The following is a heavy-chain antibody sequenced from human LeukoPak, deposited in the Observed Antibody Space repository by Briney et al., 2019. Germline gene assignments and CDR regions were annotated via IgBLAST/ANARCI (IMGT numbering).Heavy chain of an antibody. Sequence: GGPLRLSCAASGFTFSSYAMSWVRQPPGRGLEWVSGISGSGGSTYYADSVKGRFTISRDNSKNTLYLQMNSLRAEDTAVYYCAKDQRAINYYYGMDVWGQGTTVTVSS. D-gene: IGHD3-10*01. CDR3: AKDQRAINYYYGMDV. J-gene: IGHJ6*02. V-gene: IGHV3-23*01. CDR2: ISGSGGST. CDR1: GFTFSSYA.